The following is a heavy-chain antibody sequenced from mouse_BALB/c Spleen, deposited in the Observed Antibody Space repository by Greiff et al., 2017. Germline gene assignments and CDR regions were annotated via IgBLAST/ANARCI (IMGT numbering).Heavy chain of an antibody. J-gene: IGHJ1*01. CDR2: ISSGSSTI. V-gene: IGHV5-17*02. CDR3: ARNYGNGYWYFDV. Sequence: EVMLVESGGGLVQPGGSRKLSCAASGFTFSSFGMHWVRQAPEKGLEWVAYISSGSSTIYYADTVKGRFTISRDNPKNTMLLQMTSLRSEDTAMYYCARNYGNGYWYFDVWGAGTTVTVSS. D-gene: IGHD1-1*01. CDR1: GFTFSSFG.